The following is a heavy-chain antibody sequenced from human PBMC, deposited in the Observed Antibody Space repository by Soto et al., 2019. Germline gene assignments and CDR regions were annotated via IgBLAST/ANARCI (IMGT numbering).Heavy chain of an antibody. D-gene: IGHD6-19*01. CDR1: GGSFSGYC. CDR3: ARGFIAVAGYYYYGMDV. CDR2: ITHSGST. V-gene: IGHV4-34*01. Sequence: QVQLQQWGAGLLKPSETLSLTCAVYGGSFSGYCWSWIRQPPGKGLEWIGEITHSGSTNYNPSHKCRVTILGDTSMHQFSLQLRAVAAADTAVYYCARGFIAVAGYYYYGMDVWGQGTTVTVSS. J-gene: IGHJ6*02.